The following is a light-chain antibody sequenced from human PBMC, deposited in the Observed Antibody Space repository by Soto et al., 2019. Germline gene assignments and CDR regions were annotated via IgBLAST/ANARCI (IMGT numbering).Light chain of an antibody. Sequence: EIVLTQSPATLSLSPGERATLSCRASQSVSNYLAWYQQKPGQAPRLLIYDASNRATGIPAMFSGSGSGTVVTVTISSVEPEDCAVYCCQRCRNMYSFGQGAKVEMK. CDR1: QSVSNY. CDR3: QRCRNMYS. V-gene: IGKV3-11*01. CDR2: DAS. J-gene: IGKJ2*01.